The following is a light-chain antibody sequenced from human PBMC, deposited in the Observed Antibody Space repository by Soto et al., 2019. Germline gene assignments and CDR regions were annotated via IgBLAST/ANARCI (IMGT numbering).Light chain of an antibody. CDR2: AAS. V-gene: IGKV1-9*01. CDR1: QGISSY. J-gene: IGKJ4*01. Sequence: DIQLTQSPSFLSASVGDRVTITCRASQGISSYLAWYQQKPGKAPKLLIYAASTLQSGVPSRFSGSGSGTDFTLTINSLQPEDFATYYCQQLNTYPLTFGGGTKVDNK. CDR3: QQLNTYPLT.